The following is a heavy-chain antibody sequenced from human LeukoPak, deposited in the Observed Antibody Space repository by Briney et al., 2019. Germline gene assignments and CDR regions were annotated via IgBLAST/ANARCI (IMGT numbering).Heavy chain of an antibody. J-gene: IGHJ4*02. CDR1: GYTFTSYG. D-gene: IGHD5-18*01. CDR3: ARSLGYSYGSDY. CDR2: MNPNSGNT. V-gene: IGHV1-8*02. Sequence: ASVKVSCKASGYTFTSYGISWVRQATGQGLEWMGWMNPNSGNTGYAQKFQGRVTMTRNTSISTAYMELSSLRSEDTAVYYCARSLGYSYGSDYWGQGTLVTVSS.